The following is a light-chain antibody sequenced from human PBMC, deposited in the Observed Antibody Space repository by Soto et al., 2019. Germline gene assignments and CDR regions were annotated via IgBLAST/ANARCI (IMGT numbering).Light chain of an antibody. CDR2: GAS. CDR1: QSVSNNY. V-gene: IGKV3-20*01. Sequence: IGLRQSPAHLYLSPGARATLSCRASQSVSNNYLAWYQQKPGQAPRLLIYGASNRATGIPDRFSGSGSGTDFTLTISSLEPEDFPVYYCHQYGSSDTFCQGSKVDIK. J-gene: IGKJ1*01. CDR3: HQYGSSDT.